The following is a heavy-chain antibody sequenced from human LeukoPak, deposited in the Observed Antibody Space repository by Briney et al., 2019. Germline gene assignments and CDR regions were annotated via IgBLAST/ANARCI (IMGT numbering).Heavy chain of an antibody. D-gene: IGHD3-3*01. CDR2: INPISGGT. CDR3: ARVLYDFWSGYYTGFGH. Sequence: ASVKVSRKASGYTFTGYYMHWVRQAPGQGLEWMGRINPISGGTNYAQKFQGRVTMTRDTSISTAYVELSRLRSDDTAVYYCARVLYDFWSGYYTGFGHWGQGTLVTVSS. J-gene: IGHJ4*02. CDR1: GYTFTGYY. V-gene: IGHV1-2*06.